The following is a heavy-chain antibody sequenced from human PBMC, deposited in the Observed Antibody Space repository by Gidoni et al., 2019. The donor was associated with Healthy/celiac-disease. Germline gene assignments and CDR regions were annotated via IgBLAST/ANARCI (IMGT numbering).Heavy chain of an antibody. CDR3: ARDIRWEWEPPTCFDP. J-gene: IGHJ5*02. D-gene: IGHD1-26*01. CDR2: ISAYNGNT. CDR1: GYTFTSSG. V-gene: IGHV1-18*01. Sequence: QVQLVQAGAEVKKPGASVKVSCKASGYTFTSSGISWVRQAPGQGLEWMGWISAYNGNTNYAQKLQGRVTMTTDTSTSTAYMALRSLRSDATAVYYCARDIRWEWEPPTCFDPWGQGTLVTVSS.